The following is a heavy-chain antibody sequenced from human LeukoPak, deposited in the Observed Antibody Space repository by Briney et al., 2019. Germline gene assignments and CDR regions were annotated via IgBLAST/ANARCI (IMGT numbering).Heavy chain of an antibody. Sequence: GGSLRLSCAASGFTFNNNWMIWVRQAPGKGLEWVAVISYDGSNKYYADSVKGRLTISRDNSKNTLYLQMNSLRPEDTAVYYCARCYGSSGCAFDLWGQGTMVTVSS. CDR3: ARCYGSSGCAFDL. J-gene: IGHJ3*01. CDR1: GFTFNNNW. V-gene: IGHV3-30-3*01. D-gene: IGHD6-25*01. CDR2: ISYDGSNK.